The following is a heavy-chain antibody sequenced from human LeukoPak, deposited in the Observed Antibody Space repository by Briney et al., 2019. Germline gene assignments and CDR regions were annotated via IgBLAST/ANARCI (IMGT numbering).Heavy chain of an antibody. CDR2: INPKSGGT. CDR1: GYTFTAYY. Sequence: ASTKVSCKASGYTFTAYYIHWVRQAPGQGLEWMGWINPKSGGTEYAQKFQARVTMTRDTSISTAYLEVSSLTSDGTAVYYCVLRARGVAATKSFDFWGQGTLVTVSS. CDR3: VLRARGVAATKSFDF. D-gene: IGHD5-24*01. V-gene: IGHV1-2*02. J-gene: IGHJ4*02.